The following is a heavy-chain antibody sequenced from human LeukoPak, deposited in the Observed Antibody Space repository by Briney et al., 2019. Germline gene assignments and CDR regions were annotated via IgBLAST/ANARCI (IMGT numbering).Heavy chain of an antibody. V-gene: IGHV3-74*01. D-gene: IGHD5-18*01. Sequence: PGGSLRLSCAASGFTFSSYWMHWVRQAPGKGLVWVSRINTDGSSTNYVDSVKGRFTISRDNAKSTLYVQMNSLRAEDTAVYYCGRDLPGYGAFHIGGQGTMVTVSS. J-gene: IGHJ3*02. CDR3: GRDLPGYGAFHI. CDR2: INTDGSST. CDR1: GFTFSSYW.